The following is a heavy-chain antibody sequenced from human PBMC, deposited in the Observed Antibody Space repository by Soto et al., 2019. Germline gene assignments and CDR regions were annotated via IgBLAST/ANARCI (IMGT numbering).Heavy chain of an antibody. CDR2: INPYYDNT. J-gene: IGHJ5*02. CDR1: GYNITMYR. CDR3: ARDLGGATGFDP. V-gene: IGHV1-18*01. Sequence: ASVKVSCKASGYNITMYRITWVRQAPGQGLEWMGWINPYYDNTNYAQKFQGRVTMTTDTITSTDAFTTTAYMELTSLTSDDTAVYCCARDLGGATGFDPWGQGTLVTVSS. D-gene: IGHD1-1*01.